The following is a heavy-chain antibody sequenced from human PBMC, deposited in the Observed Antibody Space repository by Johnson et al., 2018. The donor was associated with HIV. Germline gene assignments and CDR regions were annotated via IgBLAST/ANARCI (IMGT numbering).Heavy chain of an antibody. J-gene: IGHJ3*02. CDR3: ARDHLRRSHAFDI. V-gene: IGHV3-64*07. CDR2: ISSNGGST. CDR1: GFTFSMYA. D-gene: IGHD2-15*01. Sequence: VQLVESGGGLVQPGGSLRLSCAASGFTFSMYAMHWVRQAPGKGLGYVSAISSNGGSTYYADSVKGRFTISRDNSKNTLYLQMNSLRAEDTAVYYCARDHLRRSHAFDIWGQGTMVTVSS.